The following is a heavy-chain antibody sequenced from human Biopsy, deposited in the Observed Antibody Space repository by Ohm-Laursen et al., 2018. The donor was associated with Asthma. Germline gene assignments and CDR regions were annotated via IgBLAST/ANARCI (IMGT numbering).Heavy chain of an antibody. V-gene: IGHV3-30*01. CDR2: ISKDASTQ. CDR1: GFSFSNFA. D-gene: IGHD1-1*01. J-gene: IGHJ3*02. Sequence: SLRLSCTAPGFSFSNFAIHWVRQAPGKGLEWVGVISKDASTQDYAASVKGRFTMARDNSKNTLDLQMNSLREEDTAVYYCVRDGTDDAFDIWGQGTVVSVSS. CDR3: VRDGTDDAFDI.